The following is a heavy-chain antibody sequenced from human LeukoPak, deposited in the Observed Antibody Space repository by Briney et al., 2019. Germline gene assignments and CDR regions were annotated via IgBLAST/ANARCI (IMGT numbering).Heavy chain of an antibody. J-gene: IGHJ4*02. CDR2: ISGSGGST. Sequence: SGGSLRLSCAASGFTFSSYAMSWVRQAPGKGLEWVSAISGSGGSTYYADSVKGRFTISRDNSKNTLYLQMNSLRAEDTAVYYCAKNWYDFWSGYYTTDYFDYWGQGTLVTVSS. CDR3: AKNWYDFWSGYYTTDYFDY. V-gene: IGHV3-23*01. D-gene: IGHD3-3*01. CDR1: GFTFSSYA.